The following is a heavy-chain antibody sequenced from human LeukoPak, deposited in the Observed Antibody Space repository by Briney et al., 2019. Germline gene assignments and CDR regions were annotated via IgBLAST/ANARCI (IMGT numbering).Heavy chain of an antibody. CDR2: ILYSGST. Sequence: SETLSLTCTVSGGXISNYYCNWIRQPPGKGLEWLGHITGSILYSGSTSYNPSLKSRVTISVDTSKNQFSLKLSSVTAADTAVYYCARDSRDYGSGSYWDVWGQGTTVTVSS. V-gene: IGHV4-59*01. CDR3: ARDSRDYGSGSYWDV. CDR1: GGXISNYY. D-gene: IGHD3-10*01. J-gene: IGHJ6*02.